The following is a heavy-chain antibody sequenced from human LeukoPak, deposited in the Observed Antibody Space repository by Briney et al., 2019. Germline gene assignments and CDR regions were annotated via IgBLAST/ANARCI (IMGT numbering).Heavy chain of an antibody. Sequence: GGSLRLSCAASGFTFSSYGMHWVRQAPGKGLEWVAFIRYDGSNKYYADSVKGRFTISRDNSKNTLYLQMNSLRAEDTAVYYCAKGDGDYEGLRLFVIWGQGTMVTVSS. D-gene: IGHD4-17*01. CDR1: GFTFSSYG. CDR3: AKGDGDYEGLRLFVI. V-gene: IGHV3-30*02. CDR2: IRYDGSNK. J-gene: IGHJ3*02.